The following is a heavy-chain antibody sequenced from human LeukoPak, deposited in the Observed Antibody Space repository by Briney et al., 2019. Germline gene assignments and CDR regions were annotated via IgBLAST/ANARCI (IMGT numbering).Heavy chain of an antibody. Sequence: PGGTLRLSCAASGFTFSSYGMSWVRQAPGKGLEWVSGISGSGGSTYYADSVKGRFTISRDNSKNTLYLQMNSLRAEDTAVYYCAKGSRDIVVVVAATPRFYMDVWGKGTTVTVSS. D-gene: IGHD2-15*01. CDR1: GFTFSSYG. CDR3: AKGSRDIVVVVAATPRFYMDV. CDR2: ISGSGGST. V-gene: IGHV3-23*01. J-gene: IGHJ6*03.